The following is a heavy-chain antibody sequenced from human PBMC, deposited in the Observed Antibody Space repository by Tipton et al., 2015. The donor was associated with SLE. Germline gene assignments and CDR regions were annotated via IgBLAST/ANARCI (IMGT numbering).Heavy chain of an antibody. D-gene: IGHD3-9*01. J-gene: IGHJ3*01. CDR3: ARGNILIGYYFDAFDF. CDR2: LSYSGTT. V-gene: IGHV4-39*07. CDR1: GASISSSSHY. Sequence: TLSLTCTVSGASISSSSHYWGWIRQPPGRGLEWIGSLSYSGTTHYSPSLKSRVTMSVDTSKNHFSLKVNSVTAADTAVFYCARGNILIGYYFDAFDFWGQGTMVTVSS.